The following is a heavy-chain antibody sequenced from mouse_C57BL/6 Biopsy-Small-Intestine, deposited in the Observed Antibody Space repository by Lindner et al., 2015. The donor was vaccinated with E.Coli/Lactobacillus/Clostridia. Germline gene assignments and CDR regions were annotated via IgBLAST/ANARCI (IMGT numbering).Heavy chain of an antibody. J-gene: IGHJ1*03. Sequence: SVKVSCKASGGTFSSYAISWVRQAPGQGLEWMGGIIPILGIANYAQKFQGRVTITADESTSTAYMELSSLRSEDTAVYYCARGRDYSSSYYYYYMDVWGKGTTVTVSS. CDR1: GGTFSSYA. CDR3: ARGRDYSSSYYYYYMDV. D-gene: IGHD3-1*01. V-gene: IGHV1-81*01. CDR2: IIPILGIA.